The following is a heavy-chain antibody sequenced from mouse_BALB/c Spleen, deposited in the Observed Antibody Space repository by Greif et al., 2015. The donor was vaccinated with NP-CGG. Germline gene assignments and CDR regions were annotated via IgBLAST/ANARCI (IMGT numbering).Heavy chain of an antibody. CDR1: GFTFSSYG. J-gene: IGHJ4*01. CDR2: ISSGGSYT. CDR3: ARPDSSGYVAMDY. D-gene: IGHD3-2*01. V-gene: IGHV5-6*01. Sequence: EVQLVESGGDLVKPGGSLKLSCAASGFTFSSYGMSWVRQTPDKRLEWVATISSGGSYTYYPDSVKGRFTISRDNAKNTLYLQMSSLKAEDTAMYYCARPDSSGYVAMDYWGQGTSVTVSS.